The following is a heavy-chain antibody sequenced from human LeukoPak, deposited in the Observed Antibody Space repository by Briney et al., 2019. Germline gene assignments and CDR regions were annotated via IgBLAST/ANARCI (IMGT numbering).Heavy chain of an antibody. V-gene: IGHV3-74*01. CDR2: INSDGSST. J-gene: IGHJ4*02. CDR1: GFTFSSYL. D-gene: IGHD4-23*01. Sequence: GGSLRLSCAASGFTFSSYLMHWVRQAPGKGLVWVSRINSDGSSTSYADSVKGRFTISRDNAKNTLYLQMNSLRAEDTAVYYCARDKTTVVEGVFDYWGQGTLVTVSS. CDR3: ARDKTTVVEGVFDY.